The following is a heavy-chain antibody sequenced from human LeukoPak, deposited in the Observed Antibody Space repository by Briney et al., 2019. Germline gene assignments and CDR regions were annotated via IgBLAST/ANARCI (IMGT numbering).Heavy chain of an antibody. CDR2: ISGDGTIT. J-gene: IGHJ4*02. CDR1: GFTFDAYT. D-gene: IGHD5-12*01. Sequence: GGSLRLSCAASGFTFDAYTMHWVRQDPGKGLEWVSLISGDGTITSYADPVKGRFTISRDNSKNSLFLQMNGLRTEDTAFYYCARGTYSGYDLSWGQGTLVTVSS. CDR3: ARGTYSGYDLS. V-gene: IGHV3-43*02.